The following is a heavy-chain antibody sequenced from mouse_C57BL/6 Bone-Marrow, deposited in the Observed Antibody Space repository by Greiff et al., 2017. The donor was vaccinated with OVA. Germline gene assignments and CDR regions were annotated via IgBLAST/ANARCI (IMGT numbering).Heavy chain of an antibody. CDR2: INPYNGGT. V-gene: IGHV1-19*01. CDR3: ARREGNSYAMDY. J-gene: IGHJ4*01. Sequence: VQLQQSGPVLVKPGASVKMSCKASGYTFTDYYMNWVKQSHGKSLEWIGVINPYNGGTSYNQKFKGKATLTVDKSSSTAYMELNSLTSEDSAVYYCARREGNSYAMDYWGQGTSVTVSS. CDR1: GYTFTDYY. D-gene: IGHD2-1*01.